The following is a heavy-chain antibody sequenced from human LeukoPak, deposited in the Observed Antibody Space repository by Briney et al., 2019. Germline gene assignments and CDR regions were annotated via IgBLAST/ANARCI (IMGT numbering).Heavy chain of an antibody. CDR1: GFTFSSYG. CDR2: ISGSGGST. Sequence: GGSLRLSCAASGFTFSSYGMSWVRQAPGKGLEWASTISGSGGSTHYADSVKGRFTISRDYSKNTLYLQMNSLRVEDTAVYYCAKGAAVGIYANFDFWGQGTLVTVSS. J-gene: IGHJ4*02. CDR3: AKGAAVGIYANFDF. V-gene: IGHV3-23*01. D-gene: IGHD6-13*01.